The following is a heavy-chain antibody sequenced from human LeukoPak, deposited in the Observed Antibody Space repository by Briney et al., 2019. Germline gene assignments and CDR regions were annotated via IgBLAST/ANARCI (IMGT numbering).Heavy chain of an antibody. D-gene: IGHD4-17*01. J-gene: IGHJ5*02. CDR2: VYYSGST. CDR1: GDAISGADYY. V-gene: IGHV4-30-4*01. Sequence: SQTLSLTCTVSGDAISGADYYWSWIRQPPGKGLEWIAYVYYSGSTYYNPSLKSRLTISVDTSKNQFSLKLNSVTAADTAVYYCARGGGGSSTVTTYWFDPWGQGALVTVSS. CDR3: ARGGGGSSTVTTYWFDP.